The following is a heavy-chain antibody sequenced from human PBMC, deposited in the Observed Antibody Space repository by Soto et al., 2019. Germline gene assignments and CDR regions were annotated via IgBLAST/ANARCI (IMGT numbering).Heavy chain of an antibody. D-gene: IGHD3-3*01. CDR2: IYYSGST. CDR1: GGSISSGDYY. Sequence: SETLSLTCTVSGGSISSGDYYWSWIRQPPGKGLEWIGYIYYSGSTYYNPSLKSRVTISVDTSKNQFSLKLSSVTAADTAVYYCAGDRVGRSGYYVDYYYYYGMDVWGQGTTVTVSS. CDR3: AGDRVGRSGYYVDYYYYYGMDV. J-gene: IGHJ6*02. V-gene: IGHV4-30-4*01.